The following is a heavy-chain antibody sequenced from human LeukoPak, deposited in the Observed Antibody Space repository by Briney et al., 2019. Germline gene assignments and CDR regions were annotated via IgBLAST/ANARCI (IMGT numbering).Heavy chain of an antibody. CDR1: GYSFTSYW. CDR2: IYPGDSDT. J-gene: IGHJ5*02. D-gene: IGHD2-2*02. V-gene: IGHV5-51*01. Sequence: GGSLQISCKGSGYSFTSYWIGWGRQMPGKGLEWMGIIYPGDSDTGYSPSFQGQVTISADKSISTAYLQWSSLKASDTAMYYCARLLGYCSSTSCYKWFDPWGQGTLATVSS. CDR3: ARLLGYCSSTSCYKWFDP.